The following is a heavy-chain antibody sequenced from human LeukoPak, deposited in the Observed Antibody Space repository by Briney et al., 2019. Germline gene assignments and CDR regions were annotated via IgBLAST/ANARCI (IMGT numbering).Heavy chain of an antibody. V-gene: IGHV3-7*01. J-gene: IGHJ4*02. D-gene: IGHD5-24*01. CDR1: GFSFSTYW. Sequence: GGSLRLSCAASGFSFSTYWMTWVRQAPGKGLEWVANMKQDGSEKYYVDSVKGRLTISRDNAKNSLYLEMNSLRAEDTAMYYCARDRRDGYNVLDYWGQGTLVTVSS. CDR2: MKQDGSEK. CDR3: ARDRRDGYNVLDY.